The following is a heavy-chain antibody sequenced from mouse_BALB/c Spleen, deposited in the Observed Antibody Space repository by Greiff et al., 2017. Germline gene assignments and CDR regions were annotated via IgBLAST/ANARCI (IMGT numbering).Heavy chain of an antibody. J-gene: IGHJ4*01. CDR2: ISYSGST. CDR1: GYSITSDYA. Sequence: ESGPGLVKPSQSLSLTCTVTGYSITSDYAWNWIRQFPGNKLEWMGYISYSGSTSYNPSLKSRISITRDTSKNQFFLQLNSVTTEDTATYYCARFDYDGYYAMDYWGQGTSVTVSS. D-gene: IGHD2-4*01. V-gene: IGHV3-2*02. CDR3: ARFDYDGYYAMDY.